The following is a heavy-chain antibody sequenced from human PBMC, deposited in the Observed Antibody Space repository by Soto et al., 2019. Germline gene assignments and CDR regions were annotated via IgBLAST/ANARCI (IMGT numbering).Heavy chain of an antibody. D-gene: IGHD5-12*01. CDR1: GFTFSSYA. Sequence: PGGSLRLSCAASGFTFSSYAMSWVRQAPGKGQEWVSAISGSGGSTYYADSVKGRFTISRDNSKNTLYLQMSSLRSEDTAIYYCARDSKEYTGYEWRGDHFDYWGQGTQVTVPQ. V-gene: IGHV3-23*01. CDR2: ISGSGGST. J-gene: IGHJ4*02. CDR3: ARDSKEYTGYEWRGDHFDY.